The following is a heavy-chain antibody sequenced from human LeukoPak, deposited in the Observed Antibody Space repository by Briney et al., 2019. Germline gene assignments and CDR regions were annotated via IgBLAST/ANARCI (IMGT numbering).Heavy chain of an antibody. Sequence: PGASVKVSCKVSGYTLTELSMHWVRQAPGKRLEWMGGFDPEDGETIYAQKFQGRVTMTEDTSTDAAYMALSSLRSEDTAVYYCATRGYCSSTSCYTSPILPFDYWGQGTLVTVSS. CDR3: ATRGYCSSTSCYTSPILPFDY. CDR1: GYTLTELS. J-gene: IGHJ4*02. V-gene: IGHV1-24*01. D-gene: IGHD2-2*02. CDR2: FDPEDGET.